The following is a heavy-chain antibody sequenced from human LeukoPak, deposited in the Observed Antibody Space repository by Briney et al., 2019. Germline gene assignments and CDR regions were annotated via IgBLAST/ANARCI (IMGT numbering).Heavy chain of an antibody. CDR1: GGTFSSYA. D-gene: IGHD3-9*01. CDR3: ARGTRYFDWLSYFDY. V-gene: IGHV1-69*05. CDR2: IIPIFGTA. J-gene: IGHJ4*02. Sequence: SVKVSCKASGGTFSSYAISWVRQAPGQGLEWMGEIIPIFGTANYAQKFQGRVTITTDESTSTAYMELSSLRSEDTAVYYCARGTRYFDWLSYFDYWGRGTLVTVSS.